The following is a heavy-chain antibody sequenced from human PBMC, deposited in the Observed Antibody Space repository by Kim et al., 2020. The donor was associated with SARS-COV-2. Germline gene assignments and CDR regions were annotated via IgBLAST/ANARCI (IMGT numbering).Heavy chain of an antibody. CDR3: ARDRGGSALSDAFDI. CDR2: IYYSGST. D-gene: IGHD1-26*01. Sequence: SETLSLTCTVSGGSVSSGSYYWSWIRQPPGKGLEWIGYIYYSGSTNYNPSLKSRVTISVDTSKNQFSLKLSSVTAADTAVYYCARDRGGSALSDAFDIWGQGTMVTVSS. CDR1: GGSVSSGSYY. V-gene: IGHV4-61*01. J-gene: IGHJ3*02.